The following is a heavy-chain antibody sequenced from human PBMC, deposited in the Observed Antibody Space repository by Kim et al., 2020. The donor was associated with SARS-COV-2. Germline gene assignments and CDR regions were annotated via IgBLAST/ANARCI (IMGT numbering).Heavy chain of an antibody. J-gene: IGHJ4*02. CDR1: GFTFDDYS. Sequence: GGSLRLSCEASGFTFDDYSMHWVRQGPGKGLEWVALITWDGGSTYYADSVKGRFTISRDNSKNSLYVQMNSLRSEDTALYYCAKDKFVCSGGSCYSPGYFFDYWGQGTLVTVPS. D-gene: IGHD2-15*01. CDR2: ITWDGGST. V-gene: IGHV3-43*01. CDR3: AKDKFVCSGGSCYSPGYFFDY.